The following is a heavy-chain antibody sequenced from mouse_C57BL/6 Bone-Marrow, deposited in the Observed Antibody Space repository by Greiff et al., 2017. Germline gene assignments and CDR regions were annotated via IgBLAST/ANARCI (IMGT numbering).Heavy chain of an antibody. CDR3: ARNYGSSLYFDY. V-gene: IGHV1-55*01. CDR2: IYPGSGST. Sequence: QVHVKQPGAELVKPGASVKMSCKASGYTFTSYWITWVKQRPGQGLEWIGDIYPGSGSTNYNEKFKSKATLTVDTSSSTAYMQLSSLTSEDSAVYYCARNYGSSLYFDYWGQGTTLTVSS. CDR1: GYTFTSYW. J-gene: IGHJ2*01. D-gene: IGHD1-1*01.